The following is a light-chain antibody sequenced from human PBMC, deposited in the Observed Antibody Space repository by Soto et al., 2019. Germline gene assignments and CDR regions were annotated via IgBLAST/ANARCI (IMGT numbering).Light chain of an antibody. CDR2: DGS. J-gene: IGLJ1*01. V-gene: IGLV2-14*01. Sequence: QSALTQSASVSGFPGQSSTISCTGTSSDVGGYNDVSWYQQHPGKAPKLMSYDGSNRPSGVSNRFSGSKSGNTASLTISGLQAEDEADYYCSSYTSSSSYVFGNGTKVTVL. CDR1: SSDVGGYND. CDR3: SSYTSSSSYV.